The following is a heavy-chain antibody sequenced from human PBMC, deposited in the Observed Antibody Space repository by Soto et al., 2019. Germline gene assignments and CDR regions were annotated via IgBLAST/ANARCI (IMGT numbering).Heavy chain of an antibody. CDR2: INSDGSST. CDR3: ARGGTSIFYYYGMDV. V-gene: IGHV3-74*01. J-gene: IGHJ6*02. CDR1: GFTFSSYW. Sequence: EVQLVESGGGLVQPGGSLRLSCAASGFTFSSYWMHWVRQAPGKGLVWVSRINSDGSSTSYADSVKGRFTISRDNAKNTLYLQMNSLRAEDTAVYYCARGGTSIFYYYGMDVWGQGTTVTVSS. D-gene: IGHD3-3*01.